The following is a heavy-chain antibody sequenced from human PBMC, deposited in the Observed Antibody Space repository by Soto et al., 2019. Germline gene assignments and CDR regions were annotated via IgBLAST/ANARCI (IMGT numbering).Heavy chain of an antibody. CDR3: ARDLSDGYPYTFDY. CDR2: ISSSSSYI. CDR1: GFTFSSYS. Sequence: NPGGSLRLSCAASGFTFSSYSMNWVRQAPGKGLEWVSSISSSSSYIYYADSVKGRFTISRDNAKNSLYLQMNSLRAEDTAVYYCARDLSDGYPYTFDYWGQGTLVTV. V-gene: IGHV3-21*01. D-gene: IGHD3-16*01. J-gene: IGHJ4*02.